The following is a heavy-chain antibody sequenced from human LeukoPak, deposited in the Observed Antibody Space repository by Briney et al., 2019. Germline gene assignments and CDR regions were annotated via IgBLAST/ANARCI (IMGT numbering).Heavy chain of an antibody. CDR3: ITQAHFDI. J-gene: IGHJ3*02. D-gene: IGHD3-16*01. CDR2: IKQDGSEK. Sequence: GGSLRLSCAASGFTFSDYYMSWIRQAPGKGLEWVANIKQDGSEKYYVDSVKGRFTISRDNAKNSLYLQMNSLRAEDTAVYYCITQAHFDIWGQGTMVTVSS. CDR1: GFTFSDYY. V-gene: IGHV3-7*01.